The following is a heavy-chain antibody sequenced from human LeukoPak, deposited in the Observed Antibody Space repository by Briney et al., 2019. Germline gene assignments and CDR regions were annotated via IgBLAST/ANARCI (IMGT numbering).Heavy chain of an antibody. J-gene: IGHJ6*02. CDR3: ARGGPYSSGWYNYYYGMDV. Sequence: PGGSLRLSCAASGFTFSSYAMHWVRQAPGKGLEYVSAISSNGGSTYYANSVKGRFTISRDNSKNTLYLQMGSLRAEDMAVYYCARGGPYSSGWYNYYYGMDVWGQGTTVTVSS. D-gene: IGHD6-19*01. CDR1: GFTFSSYA. CDR2: ISSNGGST. V-gene: IGHV3-64*01.